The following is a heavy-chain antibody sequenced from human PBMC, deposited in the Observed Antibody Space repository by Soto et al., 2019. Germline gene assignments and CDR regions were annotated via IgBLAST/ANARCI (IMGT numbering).Heavy chain of an antibody. CDR3: ARDPDYYYDH. CDR1: GFSVSIKY. Sequence: GRPHRLRYAASGFSVSIKYMSWVRQAPGKGLEWVSIVYSDGSTYYADSVKGRFTISRDNSKNTLYLQMNSLRVEDTAMYYCARDPDYYYDHWGQGTLVTVSS. J-gene: IGHJ4*02. V-gene: IGHV3-66*01. CDR2: VYSDGST. D-gene: IGHD3-22*01.